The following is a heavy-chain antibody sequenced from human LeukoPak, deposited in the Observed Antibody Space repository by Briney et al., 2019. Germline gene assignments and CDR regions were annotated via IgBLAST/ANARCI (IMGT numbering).Heavy chain of an antibody. V-gene: IGHV3-30*18. Sequence: GGSLRLSCAASGFTFSSYGMHWVRQAPGKGLEWVAVISYDGSNKYYADSVKGRFTISRDNSKNTLYLQMNSLRAEDTAVYYCAKVLSLGTLDYWGQGTLVTVSS. CDR2: ISYDGSNK. J-gene: IGHJ4*02. CDR1: GFTFSSYG. D-gene: IGHD2/OR15-2a*01. CDR3: AKVLSLGTLDY.